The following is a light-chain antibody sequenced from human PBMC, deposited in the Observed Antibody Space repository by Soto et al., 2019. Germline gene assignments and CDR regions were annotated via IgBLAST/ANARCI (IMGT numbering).Light chain of an antibody. J-gene: IGLJ1*01. CDR3: QSYDDSLSVHYV. CDR1: SSNIGSTYD. Sequence: QSVLTQPPSVSGAPGQRVTISCTGSSSNIGSTYDVQWYQQLPGTAPKLLIHGNTDRPSGVPDRFSGSKSGTSASLAITGLQADDEXDYYCQSYDDSLSVHYVFGTGTKLTVL. CDR2: GNT. V-gene: IGLV1-40*01.